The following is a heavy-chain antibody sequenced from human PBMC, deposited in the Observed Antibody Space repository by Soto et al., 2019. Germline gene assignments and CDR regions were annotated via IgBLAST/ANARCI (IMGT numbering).Heavy chain of an antibody. J-gene: IGHJ3*02. Sequence: ASVKVSCKASGGTFSSYAISWVRQAPGQGLEWMGGIIPIFGTANYAQKFQGRVTITADESTSTAYMELSSLRSEDTAVYYCAGYYYDSSGYYYPDAFDIWGQGTMVTVSS. V-gene: IGHV1-69*13. CDR3: AGYYYDSSGYYYPDAFDI. CDR2: IIPIFGTA. D-gene: IGHD3-22*01. CDR1: GGTFSSYA.